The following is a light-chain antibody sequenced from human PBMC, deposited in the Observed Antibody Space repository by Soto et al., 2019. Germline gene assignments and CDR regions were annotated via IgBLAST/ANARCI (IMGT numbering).Light chain of an antibody. J-gene: IGKJ2*01. CDR1: RSLMYSDGISY. CDR3: RQATHTPPGT. V-gene: IGKV2-30*01. CDR2: KVS. Sequence: DVVMTQSPLSLPVTLGQPASISCRSSRSLMYSDGISYLSWFQQRPGQSPRRLIYKVSNRDSWVPVTLIGIGSGTDFKLKISRVGTFFVGAYLCRQATHTPPGTLGQGTNLEIK.